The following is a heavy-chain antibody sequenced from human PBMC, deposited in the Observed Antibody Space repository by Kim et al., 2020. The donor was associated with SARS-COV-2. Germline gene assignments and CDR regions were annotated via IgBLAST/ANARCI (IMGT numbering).Heavy chain of an antibody. CDR3: ARVAFPHYCSGGSCYFNY. D-gene: IGHD2-15*01. V-gene: IGHV3-30*01. Sequence: KGRFTISRDNSKNTLYLQMNSLRAEDTAVYYCARVAFPHYCSGGSCYFNYWGQGTLVTVSS. J-gene: IGHJ4*02.